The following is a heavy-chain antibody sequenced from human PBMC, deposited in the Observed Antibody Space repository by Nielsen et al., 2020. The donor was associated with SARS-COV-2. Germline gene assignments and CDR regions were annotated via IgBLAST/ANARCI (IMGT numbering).Heavy chain of an antibody. D-gene: IGHD6-19*01. CDR1: GYTFTGYY. CDR3: ARGQWLVRPPYYYYGMDV. Sequence: ASVKVSCKASGYTFTGYYMHWVRQAPGQGLEWMGRINPNSGGTNYAQKFQGRVTMTRDTSTSTVYMELSSLRSEDTAVYYCARGQWLVRPPYYYYGMDVWGQGTTVTVSS. V-gene: IGHV1-2*06. CDR2: INPNSGGT. J-gene: IGHJ6*02.